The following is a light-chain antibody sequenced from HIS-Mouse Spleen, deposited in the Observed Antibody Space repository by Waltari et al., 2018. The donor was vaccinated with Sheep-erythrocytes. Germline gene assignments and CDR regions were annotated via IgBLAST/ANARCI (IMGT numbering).Light chain of an antibody. Sequence: QSALTQPASVSGSPGQSITISCTGTSSDVGSYNLVSWYQQHPDKAPKLMIYEGSKRPSVVSNRFSGSKSGNTASLTISGLQAEDEADYYCCSYAGSYNHVFATGTKVTVL. J-gene: IGLJ1*01. CDR3: CSYAGSYNHV. CDR2: EGS. CDR1: SSDVGSYNL. V-gene: IGLV2-23*01.